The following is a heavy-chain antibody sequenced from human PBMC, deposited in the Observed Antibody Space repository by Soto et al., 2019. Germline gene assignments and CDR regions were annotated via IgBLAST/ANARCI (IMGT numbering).Heavy chain of an antibody. V-gene: IGHV4-4*07. Sequence: SETLSLTCTVSGGSISTYYWTWIRQPAGKGLEWVGRIYSSGSTNYNPSLKSRVTMSVDTSKNQFSLNLTSVTAVDTAVYYCARGSRIVGVHYGMDVWGQGTTVTVSS. J-gene: IGHJ6*02. D-gene: IGHD1-26*01. CDR3: ARGSRIVGVHYGMDV. CDR1: GGSISTYY. CDR2: IYSSGST.